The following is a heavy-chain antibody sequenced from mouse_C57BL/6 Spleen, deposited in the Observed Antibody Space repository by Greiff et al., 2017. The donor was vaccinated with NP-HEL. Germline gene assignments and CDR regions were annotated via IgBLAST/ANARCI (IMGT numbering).Heavy chain of an antibody. V-gene: IGHV1-42*01. D-gene: IGHD1-2*01. CDR3: ARGDSRLAWFAY. CDR2: INPSTGGT. CDR1: GYSFTGYY. J-gene: IGHJ3*01. Sequence: EVQLQQSGPGLVKPGASVKISCKASGYSFTGYYMNWVKQSPEKSLEWIGEINPSTGGTTYNQKFKAKATLTVDKSSSTTYMQLKSLTAEDSAVYDCARGDSRLAWFAYWGQGTLVTVSA.